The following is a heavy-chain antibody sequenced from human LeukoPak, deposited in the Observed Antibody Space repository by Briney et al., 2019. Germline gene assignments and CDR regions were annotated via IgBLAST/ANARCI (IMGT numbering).Heavy chain of an antibody. J-gene: IGHJ4*02. V-gene: IGHV3-23*01. D-gene: IGHD3-22*01. CDR1: GFTFSSYA. Sequence: AGGSLRLSCAASGFTFSSYAMSWVRQAPGKGLEWVSAISGSGGSTYYADSVKGRFTISRDNSKNTLYLQMNSLRAEDTAVYYCAKDLFYDSSGYYRNVLDYWGQGTLVTVSS. CDR3: AKDLFYDSSGYYRNVLDY. CDR2: ISGSGGST.